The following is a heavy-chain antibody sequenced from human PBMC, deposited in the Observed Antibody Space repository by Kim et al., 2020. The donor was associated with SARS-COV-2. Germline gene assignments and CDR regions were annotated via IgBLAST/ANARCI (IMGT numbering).Heavy chain of an antibody. CDR1: GFSLSTSGMC. V-gene: IGHV2-70*01. CDR3: ARILEFPHSSNYYYYGMDV. Sequence: SGPTLVNPTQTLTLTCTFSGFSLSTSGMCVSWIRQPPGKALEWLALIDWDDDKYYSTSLKTRLTISKDTSKNQVVLTMTNMDPVDTATYYCARILEFPHSSNYYYYGMDVWGQGTTVTVSS. CDR2: IDWDDDK. D-gene: IGHD1-1*01. J-gene: IGHJ6*02.